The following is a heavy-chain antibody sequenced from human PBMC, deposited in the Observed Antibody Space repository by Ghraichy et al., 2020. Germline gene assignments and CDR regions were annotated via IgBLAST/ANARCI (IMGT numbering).Heavy chain of an antibody. J-gene: IGHJ4*02. CDR2: IRYDGANK. Sequence: GGSLRLSCAASGFTFSQYGMHWVRQAPGKGLEWVTFIRYDGANKYYGDSVRGRFTVSRDNSRSTLYLQMNSLRGEDTAVYYCAKGASGSVMSAFDYWGQGTLVTVSS. V-gene: IGHV3-30*02. CDR3: AKGASGSVMSAFDY. D-gene: IGHD3-16*01. CDR1: GFTFSQYG.